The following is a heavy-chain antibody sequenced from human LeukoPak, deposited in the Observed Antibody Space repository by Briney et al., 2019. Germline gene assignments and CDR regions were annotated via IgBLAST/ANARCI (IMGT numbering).Heavy chain of an antibody. V-gene: IGHV4-4*07. D-gene: IGHD6-19*01. CDR3: AGGYSSGWYGDH. Sequence: PSETLSLNCTVSGGSISSYYWSWIRQPAGKGLEWIGRIYTSGSTNYNPSLKSRVTMSVDTSKNQFSLKLSSVTAADTAVYYCAGGYSSGWYGDHWGQGTLVTVSS. CDR2: IYTSGST. J-gene: IGHJ1*01. CDR1: GGSISSYY.